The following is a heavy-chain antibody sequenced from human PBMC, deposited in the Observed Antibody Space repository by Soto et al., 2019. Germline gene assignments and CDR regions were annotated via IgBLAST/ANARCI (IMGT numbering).Heavy chain of an antibody. CDR1: GTSISSGGY. CDR2: IYFRGTT. D-gene: IGHD2-15*01. CDR3: AGIVVEEAAHFDY. Sequence: SETLSLTCTVSGTSISSGGYWSWIRQYPGKGLEWIGYIYFRGTTYYNPSLRSRVTVSLDTPKSQFSLKLSSVTAADTAVYYCAGIVVEEAAHFDYWGQGTLVTVSS. V-gene: IGHV4-31*03. J-gene: IGHJ4*02.